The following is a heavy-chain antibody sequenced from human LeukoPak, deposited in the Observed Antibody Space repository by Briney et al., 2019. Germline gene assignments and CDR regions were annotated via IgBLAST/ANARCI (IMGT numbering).Heavy chain of an antibody. CDR1: GGSISSYY. D-gene: IGHD6-13*01. CDR2: IYTSGST. J-gene: IGHJ5*02. V-gene: IGHV4-4*07. Sequence: SETLSLTCTVSGGSISSYYWSWIRQPAGKGLEWIGRIYTSGSTNYNPSLKSRVTMSVDTSKNQFSLKLSSVTAADTAVYYCARDSVAAAVGGWFDPWGQGTLVTVSS. CDR3: ARDSVAAAVGGWFDP.